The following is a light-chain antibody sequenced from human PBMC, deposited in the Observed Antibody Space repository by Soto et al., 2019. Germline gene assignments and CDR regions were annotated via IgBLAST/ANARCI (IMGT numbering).Light chain of an antibody. CDR1: QSVSNTY. Sequence: IVLTQSPGTLSLSPGERVTLSCRASQSVSNTYLAWYQQKPGQAPRLLIYGASSRATGIPDRFSGSGSGTDFTLTISILEPEDFAVYYCQQYGSSPWTFVQGTKLVIK. J-gene: IGKJ2*01. V-gene: IGKV3-20*01. CDR3: QQYGSSPWT. CDR2: GAS.